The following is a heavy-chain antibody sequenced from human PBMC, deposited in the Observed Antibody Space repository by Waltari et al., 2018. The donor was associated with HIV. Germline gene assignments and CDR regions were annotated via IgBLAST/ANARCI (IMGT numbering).Heavy chain of an antibody. D-gene: IGHD3-22*01. V-gene: IGHV3-23*01. Sequence: EVQLLESGGSRVQPGGCRSLSGLGAGFAFDTYGRNSARQTPGKGLGWSERIPASGDKKYVAETMRGPFSISRDNIKHTVWYDMSGLRADDAAIYFCVREGRPVSDYDVFDSWGPGIQVTVS. J-gene: IGHJ4*02. CDR3: VREGRPVSDYDVFDS. CDR1: GFAFDTYG. CDR2: IPASGDKK.